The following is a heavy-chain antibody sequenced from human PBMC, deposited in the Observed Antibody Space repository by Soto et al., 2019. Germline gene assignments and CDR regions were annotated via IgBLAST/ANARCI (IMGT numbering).Heavy chain of an antibody. CDR2: IIPIFGTA. J-gene: IGHJ6*02. Sequence: SVKVSCKASGGTFSSYAISWVRQAPGQGLEWMGGIIPIFGTANYAQKFQGRVTITADESTSTAYMELSSLRSEDTAVYCCAKSPSLYCSGGSCYPSNYYYYGMDVWGQGTTVTVSS. V-gene: IGHV1-69*13. CDR1: GGTFSSYA. CDR3: AKSPSLYCSGGSCYPSNYYYYGMDV. D-gene: IGHD2-15*01.